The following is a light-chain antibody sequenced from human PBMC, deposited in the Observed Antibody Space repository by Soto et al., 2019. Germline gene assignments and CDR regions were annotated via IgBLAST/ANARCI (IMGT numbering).Light chain of an antibody. CDR2: CAS. Sequence: ETVLTQSPGTLSLSPGERATLSCRARQTIRSNYLAWYRKTPGQAPGLLIYCASKRATGIADRFSGSGSGTDLTLIISRLEREHVALYYCQQYRSSPWPFGQGTKVEI. V-gene: IGKV3-20*01. J-gene: IGKJ1*01. CDR3: QQYRSSPWP. CDR1: QTIRSNY.